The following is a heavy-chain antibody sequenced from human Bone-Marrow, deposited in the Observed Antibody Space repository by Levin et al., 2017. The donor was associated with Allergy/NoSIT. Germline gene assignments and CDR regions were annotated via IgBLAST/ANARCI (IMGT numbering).Heavy chain of an antibody. V-gene: IGHV3-15*01. J-gene: IGHJ5*02. CDR3: AHVGGAPLLLTS. Sequence: GGSLSLSFLLSFLLFLSSSLLFFLPSPLKGLEWVGRIISNAAGGTRDYAAPVQHRFTISRDDSKNTLYLQMNSLKIEDTAVYYCAHVGGAPLLLTSWGPGTLVTVSS. D-gene: IGHD3-16*01. CDR1: FLLFLSSS. CDR2: IISNAAGGTR.